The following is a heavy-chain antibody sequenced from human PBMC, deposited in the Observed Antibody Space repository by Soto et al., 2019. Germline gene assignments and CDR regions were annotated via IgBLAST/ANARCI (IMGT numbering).Heavy chain of an antibody. CDR1: GGSISSGGYY. J-gene: IGHJ5*02. CDR3: ARDQDFWSGYYSSHWFDP. V-gene: IGHV4-31*03. CDR2: IYYSGST. Sequence: PSETLSLTCTVSGGSISSGGYYWSWIRQHPGKGLEWIGYIYYSGSTYYNTSLKSRVTISVDTSKNQFSLKLSSVTAADTAVYYCARDQDFWSGYYSSHWFDPWGQGTLVTVSS. D-gene: IGHD3-3*01.